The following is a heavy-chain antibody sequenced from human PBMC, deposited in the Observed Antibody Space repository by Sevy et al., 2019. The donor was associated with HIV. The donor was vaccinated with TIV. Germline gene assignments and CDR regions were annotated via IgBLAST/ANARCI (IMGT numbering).Heavy chain of an antibody. CDR3: VREMAPILGTRHNWFDL. J-gene: IGHJ5*02. Sequence: GGSLRLSCVGSGFVFEDFAVHWVRRSPGKGLEWVSGLNGDGSKKFYEGSVKGRFTISRDNAKNSLYLQMNNMKFEDTAFYYCVREMAPILGTRHNWFDLWGQGTLVTVSS. CDR1: GFVFEDFA. CDR2: LNGDGSKK. V-gene: IGHV3-9*01. D-gene: IGHD1-7*01.